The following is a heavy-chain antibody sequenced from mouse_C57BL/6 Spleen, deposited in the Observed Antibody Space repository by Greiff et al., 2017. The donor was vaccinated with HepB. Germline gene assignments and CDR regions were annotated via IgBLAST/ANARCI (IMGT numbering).Heavy chain of an antibody. V-gene: IGHV1-54*01. CDR2: INPGSGGT. J-gene: IGHJ1*03. CDR3: ARSGYYGSSYVGYFDV. Sequence: VQLQQSGAELVRPGTSVKVSCKASGYAFTNYLIEWVKQRPGQGLEWIGVINPGSGGTNYNEKFKGKATLTADKSSSTAYMQLSSLTSEDSAVYVCARSGYYGSSYVGYFDVWGTGTTVTVSS. CDR1: GYAFTNYL. D-gene: IGHD1-1*01.